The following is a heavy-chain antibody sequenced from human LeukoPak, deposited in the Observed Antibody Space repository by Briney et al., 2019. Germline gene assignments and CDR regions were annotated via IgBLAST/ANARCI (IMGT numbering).Heavy chain of an antibody. CDR3: ARDQRVTGRPDIDY. D-gene: IGHD6-6*01. CDR1: GFTFRNHW. Sequence: GGSLRLSCAASGFTFRNHWMHWVRQTPGKGLVWVSRISSDGSSTTYADSVKGRFTISRDNSKNTLYLQMNNLRAEGTAMYYCARDQRVTGRPDIDYWGQGTLVIVSS. CDR2: ISSDGSST. J-gene: IGHJ4*02. V-gene: IGHV3-74*03.